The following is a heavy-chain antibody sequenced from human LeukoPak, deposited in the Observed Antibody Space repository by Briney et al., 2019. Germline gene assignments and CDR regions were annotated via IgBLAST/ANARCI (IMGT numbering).Heavy chain of an antibody. CDR3: AKAADVETLLLFDY. Sequence: GGSLRLSCAASGFTFDDYGMSWVRQAPGKGLEWVSGINWNGGSTGYADSVKGRFTISRDNSKNTLYLQMNSLRAEDTAVYYCAKAADVETLLLFDYWGQGTLVTVSS. J-gene: IGHJ4*02. V-gene: IGHV3-20*04. CDR1: GFTFDDYG. D-gene: IGHD3-3*01. CDR2: INWNGGST.